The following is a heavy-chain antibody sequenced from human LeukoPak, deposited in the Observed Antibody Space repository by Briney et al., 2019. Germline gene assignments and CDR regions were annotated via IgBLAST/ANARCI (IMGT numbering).Heavy chain of an antibody. D-gene: IGHD6-6*01. CDR3: ARGSSPVDY. CDR2: ISNSSSYI. CDR1: GFTFSSYG. V-gene: IGHV3-21*01. Sequence: GGSLRLSCAASGFTFSSYGMNWVRQAPGKGLEWVSSISNSSSYIYYADSVKGRLTISRDNAKNSLYLQMNSLRAEDTAVYYCARGSSPVDYWGQGTLVTVSS. J-gene: IGHJ4*02.